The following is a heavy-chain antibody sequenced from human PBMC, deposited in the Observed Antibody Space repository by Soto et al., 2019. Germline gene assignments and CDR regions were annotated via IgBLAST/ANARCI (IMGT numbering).Heavy chain of an antibody. D-gene: IGHD6-19*01. J-gene: IGHJ1*01. CDR1: GFTFSSYG. CDR3: AKDRFAVAGQSRRTRAEYFQH. V-gene: IGHV3-30*18. CDR2: ISYDGSNK. Sequence: QVQLVESGGGVVQPGRSLRLSCAASGFTFSSYGMHWVRQAPGKGLEWVAVISYDGSNKYYADSVKGRFTISRDNSKNTLYLQMNSLRAEDTAVYYCAKDRFAVAGQSRRTRAEYFQHWGQGTLVTVSS.